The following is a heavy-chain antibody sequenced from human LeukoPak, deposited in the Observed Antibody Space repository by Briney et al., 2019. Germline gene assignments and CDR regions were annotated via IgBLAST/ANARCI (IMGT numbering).Heavy chain of an antibody. V-gene: IGHV3-48*03. J-gene: IGHJ4*02. D-gene: IGHD3-9*01. CDR3: ARDQAGYLFDY. Sequence: PGGSLRLSCAASGFTFSSYEMNWVRQASGKGLEWVSYISSSGSTIYYADSVKGRFTISRDNAKNSLYMQMNSLRAEDTAVYYCARDQAGYLFDYWGQGTLVTVSS. CDR2: ISSSGSTI. CDR1: GFTFSSYE.